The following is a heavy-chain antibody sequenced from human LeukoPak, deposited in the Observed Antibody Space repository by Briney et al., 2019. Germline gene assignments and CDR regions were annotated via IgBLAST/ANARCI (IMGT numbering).Heavy chain of an antibody. CDR1: GYTFTAYY. CDR3: ARAGVWDYSDSSGYHNAAFDI. V-gene: IGHV1-2*02. D-gene: IGHD3-22*01. CDR2: INPNNGDT. J-gene: IGHJ3*02. Sequence: ASVKVSCKASGYTFTAYYMHWVRQAPGQGLEWMGWINPNNGDTNYAQKFQGRVTVTRDTSISTAYMDLSRLRSDDTAVYYCARAGVWDYSDSSGYHNAAFDIWGQGTMVTVSS.